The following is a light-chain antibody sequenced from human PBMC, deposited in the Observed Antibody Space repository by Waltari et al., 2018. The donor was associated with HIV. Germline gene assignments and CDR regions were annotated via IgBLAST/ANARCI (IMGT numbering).Light chain of an antibody. V-gene: IGLV1-40*01. CDR3: QSYDSSLSGSV. Sequence: QSVLTQPPSVSGAPGQRVTISCTGSSSNIGAGYDVHWYQQLPGTAPKLLIYGNNNRPSGVPDRFSGSKSGTSASLAITGLQAEDEADYYCQSYDSSLSGSVFGGGTK. CDR2: GNN. J-gene: IGLJ3*02. CDR1: SSNIGAGYD.